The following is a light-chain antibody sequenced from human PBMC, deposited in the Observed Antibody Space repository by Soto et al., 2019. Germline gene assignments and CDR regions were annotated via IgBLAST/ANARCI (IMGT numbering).Light chain of an antibody. CDR2: EAS. V-gene: IGKV1-9*01. Sequence: DIQLTQSPAVLSTSVGDRVSITCRASQDINSYLAWYQQKPGKAPNLLIYEASRLESAVPSRFSGSASGTEFTLTINSLQPDDFATYFCQQYSSYPETFGQGTKV. CDR1: QDINSY. J-gene: IGKJ1*01. CDR3: QQYSSYPET.